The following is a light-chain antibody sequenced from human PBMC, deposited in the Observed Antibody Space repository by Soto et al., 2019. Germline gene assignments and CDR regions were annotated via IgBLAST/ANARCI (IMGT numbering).Light chain of an antibody. CDR1: PSLVHNDGNTY. J-gene: IGKJ1*01. Sequence: ISCRSSPSLVHNDGNTYLSWFQQRPGQPPRLLIYKVSDRFSGVPSRFSGSGSGTEFTLTISSLQPDDFATYYCQQYNSYWTFGQGTKVDIK. CDR3: QQYNSYWT. V-gene: IGKV2-24*01. CDR2: KVS.